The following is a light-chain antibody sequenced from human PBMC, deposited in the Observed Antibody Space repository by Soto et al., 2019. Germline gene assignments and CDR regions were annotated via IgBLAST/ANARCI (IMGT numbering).Light chain of an antibody. CDR2: DAS. V-gene: IGKV1-33*01. J-gene: IGKJ3*01. CDR3: QQYDNLPPFT. CDR1: QAISNY. Sequence: DIQMTQSPSSLSASVGDRVTITCQASQAISNYLNWYQQKPGKAPKLLIYDASNLETGAPSRFSGSGSGTDFTFTISRLPPEAIATYYCQQYDNLPPFTFGPGTKVDIK.